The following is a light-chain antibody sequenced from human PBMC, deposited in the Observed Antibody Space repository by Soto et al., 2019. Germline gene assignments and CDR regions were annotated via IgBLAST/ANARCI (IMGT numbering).Light chain of an antibody. V-gene: IGKV3-20*01. CDR2: GAS. CDR1: QSVSSNY. CDR3: QQSGSSPIT. J-gene: IGKJ5*01. Sequence: EIVLTQSPGTLSLSPGERATLSCRASQSVSSNYLAWYQQKPGQAPRLLIYGASSRPTGIPDRFSGSGSGTDFTLTISRLEPEDFAVYYCQQSGSSPITFGQGTRLEIK.